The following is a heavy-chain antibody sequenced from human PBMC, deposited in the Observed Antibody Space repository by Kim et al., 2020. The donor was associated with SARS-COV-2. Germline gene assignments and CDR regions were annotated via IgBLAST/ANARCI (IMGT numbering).Heavy chain of an antibody. D-gene: IGHD1-1*01. CDR1: GYTFTGYY. V-gene: IGHV1-2*06. Sequence: ASVKVSCKASGYTFTGYYMHWVRQAPGQGLEWMGRINPNSGGTNYAQTFQGRVTMTRDTSISTGYMELSRLRSDDTAVYYCVAERSRIDYWGQGTLVTVSS. CDR3: VAERSRIDY. J-gene: IGHJ4*02. CDR2: INPNSGGT.